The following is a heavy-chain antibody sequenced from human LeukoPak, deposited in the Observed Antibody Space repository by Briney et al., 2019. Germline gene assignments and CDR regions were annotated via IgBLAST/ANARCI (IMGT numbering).Heavy chain of an antibody. CDR3: ARVRWGGLYYFDY. V-gene: IGHV3-74*01. J-gene: IGHJ4*02. D-gene: IGHD3-16*01. Sequence: GGSLRLSCAASGFTFSSYWMHWVRQAPGKGLVGVSRINNDGRSTNYADSVKGRFTISRDNAKNTLYLQMNSLRAEDTAVYYCARVRWGGLYYFDYWGQGTLVTISS. CDR1: GFTFSSYW. CDR2: INNDGRST.